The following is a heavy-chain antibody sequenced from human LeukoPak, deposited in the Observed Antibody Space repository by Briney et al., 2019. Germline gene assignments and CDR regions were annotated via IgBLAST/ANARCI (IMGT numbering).Heavy chain of an antibody. CDR3: ARVQYYYYYMDV. J-gene: IGHJ6*03. CDR2: IYHGGGI. V-gene: IGHV4-38-2*02. CDR1: GYSISSGYY. Sequence: KPSETLSLTCTVSGYSISSGYYWGWIRQPPGKGLEWIGSIYHGGGIYYNPSLKSRVTISVDTSKNQFSLKLSSVTAADTAVYYCARVQYYYYYMDVWGKGTTVTVSS.